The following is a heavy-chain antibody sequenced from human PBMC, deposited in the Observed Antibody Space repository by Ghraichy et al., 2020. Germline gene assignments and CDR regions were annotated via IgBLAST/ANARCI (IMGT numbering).Heavy chain of an antibody. J-gene: IGHJ4*02. CDR1: GFTFSSYS. V-gene: IGHV3-48*02. D-gene: IGHD2-15*01. CDR2: ISSSSSTI. CDR3: ARGAYCSGGSCYSGIDY. Sequence: GGSLRLSCAASGFTFSSYSMNWVRQAPGKGLEWVSYISSSSSTIYYADSVKGRFTISRDNAKNSLYQQMNSLRDEDTAVYYCARGAYCSGGSCYSGIDYWGQGTLVTVSS.